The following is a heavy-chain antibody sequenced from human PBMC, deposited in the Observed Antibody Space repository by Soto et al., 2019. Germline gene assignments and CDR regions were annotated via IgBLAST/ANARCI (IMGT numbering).Heavy chain of an antibody. V-gene: IGHV3-23*01. CDR3: VKDPGERLYRAFDV. CDR2: ISGKGGDT. CDR1: GFRFSSFD. Sequence: EVQLLESGGGLVQPGGSLRLSCAASGFRFSSFDMNWVRQTAGKGLEWVSTISGKGGDTYYADSVRGRFTISRDVSKNTRYLQMNSLRVEDTAIYYCVKDPGERLYRAFDVWGQGTVVTVS. J-gene: IGHJ3*01. D-gene: IGHD7-27*01.